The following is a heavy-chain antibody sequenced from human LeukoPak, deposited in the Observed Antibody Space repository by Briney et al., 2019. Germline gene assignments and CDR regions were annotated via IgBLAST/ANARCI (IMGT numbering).Heavy chain of an antibody. CDR1: GGSISSYY. CDR3: ARSRGIVASPGDFQH. V-gene: IGHV4-59*01. D-gene: IGHD3-22*01. CDR2: IYYSGST. Sequence: PSETLSLTCTVSGGSISSYYWSLIRQPPGKGLEWIGYIYYSGSTNYNPSLKSRVTISVDTSKNQFSLKLSSVTAADTAVYYCARSRGIVASPGDFQHWGQGTLVTVSS. J-gene: IGHJ1*01.